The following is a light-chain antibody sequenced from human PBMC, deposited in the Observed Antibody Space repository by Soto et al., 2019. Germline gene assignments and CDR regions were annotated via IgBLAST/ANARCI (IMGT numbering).Light chain of an antibody. CDR3: QSYHSGNVV. CDR2: EDN. CDR1: SGSIASNY. J-gene: IGLJ2*01. Sequence: NFMLTQPHSVPESPGKTVTISCTRSSGSIASNYVQWYQQRPGSAPTPVIYEDNERPSGVPDRFSGSIDSSSNSASLTISGLKTDDEADSYCQSYHSGNVVFGGGTKLTVL. V-gene: IGLV6-57*04.